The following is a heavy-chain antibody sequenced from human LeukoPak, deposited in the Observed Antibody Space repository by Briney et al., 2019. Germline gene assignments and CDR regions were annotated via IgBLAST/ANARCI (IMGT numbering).Heavy chain of an antibody. CDR1: GFALSSHW. CDR2: VNRDGSET. V-gene: IGHV3-7*03. J-gene: IGHJ6*02. CDR3: ARNNGMDV. Sequence: GGSLRLSCAASGFALSSHWMTWVRQIPGRGPEWVANVNRDGSETYYLDSVKGRFTISKDNAKNSLYLQMNSLRAEDTALYHCARNNGMDVWGQGTTVIVSS.